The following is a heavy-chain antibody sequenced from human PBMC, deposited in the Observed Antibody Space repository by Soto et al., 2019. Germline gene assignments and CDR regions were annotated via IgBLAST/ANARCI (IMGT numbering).Heavy chain of an antibody. Sequence: GESLKISCKGSGYSLTSYWIGWVRQMPGKGLEWMGIIYPGDSDTRYSPSFQGQVTISADKSISTAYLQWSSLKASDTAMYYCARFPYDFYYYMDVWGKGTTVTVSS. CDR3: ARFPYDFYYYMDV. V-gene: IGHV5-51*01. J-gene: IGHJ6*03. CDR2: IYPGDSDT. CDR1: GYSLTSYW. D-gene: IGHD3-3*01.